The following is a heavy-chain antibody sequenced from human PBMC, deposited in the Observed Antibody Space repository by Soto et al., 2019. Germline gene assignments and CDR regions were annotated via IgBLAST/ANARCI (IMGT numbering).Heavy chain of an antibody. D-gene: IGHD6-19*01. J-gene: IGHJ6*02. CDR1: GGSFSGYY. Sequence: PSETLSLTCAVYGGSFSGYYWSWIRQPPGKGLEWIGEINHSGSTNYNPSLKSRVTISVDTSKNQFSLKMSSVTAAGTAVYFCAGVRLPIMYNSGWYEEVWGPGITVTVSS. CDR3: AGVRLPIMYNSGWYEEV. CDR2: INHSGST. V-gene: IGHV4-34*01.